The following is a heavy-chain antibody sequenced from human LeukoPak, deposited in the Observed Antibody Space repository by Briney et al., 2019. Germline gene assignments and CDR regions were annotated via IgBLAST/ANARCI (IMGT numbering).Heavy chain of an antibody. J-gene: IGHJ4*02. D-gene: IGHD3-10*01. V-gene: IGHV3-21*01. Sequence: GGSLRLSCAASGFTFSSYSMNWVRQAPGKGLEWVSSISSSSSYIYYADSVKGRFTISRDNSKNTLYLQMNSLRAVDTAVYYCAKARRGVLPFDYWGQGTLVTVSS. CDR3: AKARRGVLPFDY. CDR1: GFTFSSYS. CDR2: ISSSSSYI.